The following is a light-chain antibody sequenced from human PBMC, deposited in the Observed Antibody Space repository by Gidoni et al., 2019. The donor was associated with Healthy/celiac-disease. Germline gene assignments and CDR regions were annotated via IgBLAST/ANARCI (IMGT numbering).Light chain of an antibody. V-gene: IGKV1-39*01. J-gene: IGKJ2*01. Sequence: DIQMTQSPSSMSASVGDRVNITCRASQSIISYLNWYQQKPGKAPKLLIYAASSLQSGVPSRFSGSGSGTDFTLTISSLQPEDVATYYCQQRYSTPRTFXQXTKLEIK. CDR3: QQRYSTPRT. CDR2: AAS. CDR1: QSIISY.